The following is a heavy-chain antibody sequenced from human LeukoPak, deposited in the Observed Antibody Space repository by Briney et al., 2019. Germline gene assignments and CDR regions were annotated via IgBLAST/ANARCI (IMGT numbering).Heavy chain of an antibody. CDR2: IYYSGST. J-gene: IGHJ4*02. V-gene: IGHV4-30-4*01. D-gene: IGHD5-18*01. Sequence: PSETLSLTCTVSGGSISTYYWSWIRQPPGKGLEWIGYIYYSGSTYYNPSLKSRVTISVDTSKNQFSLKLSSVTAADTAVYYCARADTAMVTGFDYWGQGTLVTVSS. CDR3: ARADTAMVTGFDY. CDR1: GGSISTYY.